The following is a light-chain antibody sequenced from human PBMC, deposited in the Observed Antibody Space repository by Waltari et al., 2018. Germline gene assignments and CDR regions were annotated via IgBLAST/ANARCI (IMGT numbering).Light chain of an antibody. J-gene: IGKJ4*01. CDR1: HSVREY. Sequence: EIVLTQSPATLSLSPGERATRSCRASHSVREYLAWYQQRPGQAPRLLIYDASNRATGVPARFSGTGYETDFTLTINNLEPEDFAVYYCQQRSSWPLTFGGGSKVEIK. V-gene: IGKV3-11*01. CDR2: DAS. CDR3: QQRSSWPLT.